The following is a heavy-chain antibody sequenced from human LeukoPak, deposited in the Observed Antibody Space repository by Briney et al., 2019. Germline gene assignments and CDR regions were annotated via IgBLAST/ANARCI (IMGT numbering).Heavy chain of an antibody. CDR1: GYTLTNYY. CDR2: INPSGGTT. Sequence: ASVKVSCKASGYTLTNYYMHWVRQAPGQGLEWMGIINPSGGTTNYAQKFQGRVTMTRDTSTSTVYMELSSLRSEDTAVYYCARERSSSGLDYWGQGTLVTVSS. V-gene: IGHV1-46*01. D-gene: IGHD6-6*01. CDR3: ARERSSSGLDY. J-gene: IGHJ4*02.